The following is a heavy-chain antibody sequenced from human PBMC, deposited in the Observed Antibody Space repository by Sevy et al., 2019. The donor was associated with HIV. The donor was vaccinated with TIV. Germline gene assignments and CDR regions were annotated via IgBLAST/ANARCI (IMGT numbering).Heavy chain of an antibody. D-gene: IGHD6-13*01. CDR1: GFTFSSYA. CDR2: ISYDGSNK. CDR3: ARGRAAARSYYHYGMDV. J-gene: IGHJ6*02. V-gene: IGHV3-30-3*01. Sequence: GGSLRLSCAASGFTFSSYAMHWVRQAPGKGLEWVAVISYDGSNKYYADSVKGRFTISRDNSKNTLYLQMNSLRAEDTAVYYCARGRAAARSYYHYGMDVWGQGTTVTVSS.